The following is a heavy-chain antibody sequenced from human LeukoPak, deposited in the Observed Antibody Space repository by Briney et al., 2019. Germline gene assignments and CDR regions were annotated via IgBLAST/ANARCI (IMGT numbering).Heavy chain of an antibody. CDR3: ARVELPYCSSTSCYGHYYYGMDV. CDR2: INPNSGGT. D-gene: IGHD2-2*01. V-gene: IGHV1-2*02. J-gene: IGHJ6*02. Sequence: ASVKVSCKASGYTFTGYYTHWVRQAPGQGLEWMGWINPNSGGTNYAQKFQGRVTMTRDTSISTAYMELSRLRSDDTAVYYCARVELPYCSSTSCYGHYYYGMDVWGQGTTVTVSS. CDR1: GYTFTGYY.